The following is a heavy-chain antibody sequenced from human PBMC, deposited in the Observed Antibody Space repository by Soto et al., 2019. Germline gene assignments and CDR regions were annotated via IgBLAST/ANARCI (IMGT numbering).Heavy chain of an antibody. Sequence: ASVKVSCKASGGTFSSYAISWVRQAPGQGLEWMGGIIPIFGTANYAQKFQGRVTITADESTSTAYMELSSLRSEDTAVYYCARDRDSSSWYDYWGQGTLVTVSS. V-gene: IGHV1-69*13. J-gene: IGHJ4*02. CDR1: GGTFSSYA. CDR3: ARDRDSSSWYDY. CDR2: IIPIFGTA. D-gene: IGHD6-13*01.